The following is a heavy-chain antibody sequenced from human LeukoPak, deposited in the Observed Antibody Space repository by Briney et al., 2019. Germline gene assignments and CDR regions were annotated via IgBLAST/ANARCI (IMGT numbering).Heavy chain of an antibody. Sequence: PGGSLRLSCAASGFSFNIYSMYWVRQAPGKGLEWVSITNSADESKYYADSVKGRFTISRDNSKNTLYLQMNSLRAEDTAVYYCARGVEPLAANTLAYWGQGTLVTVSS. CDR2: TNSADESK. D-gene: IGHD1-14*01. J-gene: IGHJ4*02. CDR3: ARGVEPLAANTLAY. CDR1: GFSFNIYS. V-gene: IGHV3-23*01.